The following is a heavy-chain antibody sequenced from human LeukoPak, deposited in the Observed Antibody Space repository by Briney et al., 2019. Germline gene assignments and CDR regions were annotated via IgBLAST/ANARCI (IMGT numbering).Heavy chain of an antibody. Sequence: PSETLSLTCTVSGGSMSSSGFYWAWIRQPPGKGLEWIGSIYSFGSTYYNPSLQSRFTTSVDTSKSQFSLRLTSVTAADTAVYYCARYRRREFTLTALAADAFDIWGQGTMVTVSS. CDR2: IYSFGST. V-gene: IGHV4-39*01. CDR3: ARYRRREFTLTALAADAFDI. CDR1: GGSMSSSGFY. D-gene: IGHD3-10*01. J-gene: IGHJ3*02.